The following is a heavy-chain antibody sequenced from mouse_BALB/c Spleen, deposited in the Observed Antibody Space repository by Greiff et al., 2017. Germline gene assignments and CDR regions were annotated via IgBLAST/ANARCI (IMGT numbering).Heavy chain of an antibody. D-gene: IGHD2-3*01. CDR3: TRDDGYSFDY. J-gene: IGHJ2*01. CDR1: GYTFTDYE. V-gene: IGHV1-15*01. CDR2: IDPETGGT. Sequence: LVESGAELVRPGASVTLSCKASGYTFTDYEMHWVKQTPVHGLEWIGAIDPETGGTAYNQKFKGKATLTADKSSSTAYMELRSLTSEDSAVYYCTRDDGYSFDYWGQGTTLTVSS.